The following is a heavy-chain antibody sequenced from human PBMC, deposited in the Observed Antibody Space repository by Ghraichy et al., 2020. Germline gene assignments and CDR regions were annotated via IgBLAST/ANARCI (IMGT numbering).Heavy chain of an antibody. V-gene: IGHV4-59*08. CDR2: VHYRGGS. D-gene: IGHD5-18*01. CDR1: GGSIRPHY. CDR3: ARRGRGYSLYYYGLDV. J-gene: IGHJ6*02. Sequence: SQTLSLTCSVSGGSIRPHYWSWIRQPPGKGLEWIGYVHYRGGSDYDPSLKSRVSISVDTSKNQFSLTLTSVTAADTAVYYCARRGRGYSLYYYGLDVWGRGTTVTVSS.